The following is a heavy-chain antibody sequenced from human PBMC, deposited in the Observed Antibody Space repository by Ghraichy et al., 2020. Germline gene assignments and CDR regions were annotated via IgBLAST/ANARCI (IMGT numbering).Heavy chain of an antibody. CDR2: LNIDGTTV. D-gene: IGHD1-14*01. CDR3: VRSYKDGLRHFDY. Sequence: AGSLRLSCAASGFSFTDYWMHWVRQTPGRGLEWVSHLNIDGTTVNYADSVKGRFTISRDNAKNTMYLQMISLTVKDTAVYYCVRSYKDGLRHFDYWGQGTLVTVSS. V-gene: IGHV3-74*01. J-gene: IGHJ4*02. CDR1: GFSFTDYW.